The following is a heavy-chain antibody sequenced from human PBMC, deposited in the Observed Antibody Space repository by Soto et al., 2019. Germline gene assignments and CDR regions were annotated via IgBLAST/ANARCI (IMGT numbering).Heavy chain of an antibody. CDR1: GGTFRSYA. CDR3: ASQWELLPHFQH. J-gene: IGHJ1*01. CDR2: IIPVSGAA. Sequence: SVKVSCKASGGTFRSYAVSWVRQAPGQGLEWMGGIIPVSGAAKYAQKFQGRVTITADKSTSTAYMELSSLRSEDTAVYYCASQWELLPHFQHWGQGTLVTVSS. D-gene: IGHD1-26*01. V-gene: IGHV1-69*06.